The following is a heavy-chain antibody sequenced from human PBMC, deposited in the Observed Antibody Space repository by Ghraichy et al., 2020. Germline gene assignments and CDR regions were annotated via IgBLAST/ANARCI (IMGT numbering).Heavy chain of an antibody. CDR1: GFTFSDFD. D-gene: IGHD2/OR15-2a*01. V-gene: IGHV3-30*18. CDR2: ISFHGSNR. CDR3: TKDHSTSSAGMDV. Sequence: SCAASGFTFSDFDIHWVRQAPGKGLEWVAVISFHGSNRHYADSVKGRFTISRDNSKDTVYLQMDSLRPEDTALYYCTKDHSTSSAGMDVWGQGTRVTVSS. J-gene: IGHJ6*02.